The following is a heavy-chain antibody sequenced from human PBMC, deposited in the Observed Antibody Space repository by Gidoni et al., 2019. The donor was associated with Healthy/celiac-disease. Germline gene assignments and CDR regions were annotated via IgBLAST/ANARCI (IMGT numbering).Heavy chain of an antibody. CDR3: ARRRGRMGYYFDY. CDR1: GGSFSGYY. J-gene: IGHJ4*02. Sequence: QVQLQQCGAGLLKPSETLSLTCAVYGGSFSGYYWSWIRQPPGKGLEWIGEINHSGSTNYNPSLKSRVTISVDTSKNQLSLKLSSVTAADTAVYYCARRRGRMGYYFDYWGQGTLVTVSS. CDR2: INHSGST. D-gene: IGHD3-16*01. V-gene: IGHV4-34*01.